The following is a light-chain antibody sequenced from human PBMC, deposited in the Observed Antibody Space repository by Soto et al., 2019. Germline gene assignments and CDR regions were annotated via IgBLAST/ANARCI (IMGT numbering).Light chain of an antibody. CDR3: KHYGTSPWT. CDR1: QSLSGNY. V-gene: IGKV3-20*01. Sequence: NVLTQSPGTLSLSPGERATLSCRASQSLSGNYLAWYQQKPGQAPRVLIYRASIRATGISDRFSGSGSGTDITLTISRLEPEDFAVYYCKHYGTSPWTFGQGTKVEIK. J-gene: IGKJ1*01. CDR2: RAS.